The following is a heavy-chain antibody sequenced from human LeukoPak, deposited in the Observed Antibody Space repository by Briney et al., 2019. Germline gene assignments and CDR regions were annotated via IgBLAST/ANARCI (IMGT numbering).Heavy chain of an antibody. J-gene: IGHJ4*02. D-gene: IGHD3-22*01. V-gene: IGHV4-31*03. CDR2: IYYSGST. Sequence: PSQTLSLTCTVSGGSISSGGYYWSWIRQHPGKGLEWIGYIYYSGSTYYNPSLKSRVTISVDTSKNQFSLKLSSVTAADTAVYYCARDKAGNYYDSSGYLDYWGQGTLVTVSS. CDR1: GGSISSGGYY. CDR3: ARDKAGNYYDSSGYLDY.